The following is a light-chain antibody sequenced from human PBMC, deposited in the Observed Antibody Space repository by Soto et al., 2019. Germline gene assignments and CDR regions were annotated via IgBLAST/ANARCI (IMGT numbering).Light chain of an antibody. CDR2: DAS. J-gene: IGKJ1*01. CDR3: HQYCISPQT. V-gene: IGKV3-20*01. Sequence: DIVLTQSPGTLSLSPGEKATLSCRASQSVSSDYLAWYQQQPGQAPRLLIYDASTRATGVPDKFSGSGSATDFTLTISRLEPEDFAVYYCHQYCISPQTFGQGTTVEMK. CDR1: QSVSSDY.